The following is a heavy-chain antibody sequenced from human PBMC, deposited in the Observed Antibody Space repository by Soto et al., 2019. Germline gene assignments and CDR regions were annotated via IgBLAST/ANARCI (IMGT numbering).Heavy chain of an antibody. J-gene: IGHJ3*01. Sequence: EVQLVESGGGLIPPGGSLRLSCAASGLTFSSNDMNWVRQAPGKGLEWVSLIYSGGSTYYADSVKGRFTISRDNSKNTLSLQMSSLRAEDTAVYYCATRPLLPGAPWGQGTMVTVSS. D-gene: IGHD3-22*01. V-gene: IGHV3-53*01. CDR3: ATRPLLPGAP. CDR2: IYSGGST. CDR1: GLTFSSND.